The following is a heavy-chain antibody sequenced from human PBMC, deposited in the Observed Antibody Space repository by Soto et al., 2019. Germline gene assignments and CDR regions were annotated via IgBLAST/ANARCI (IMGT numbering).Heavy chain of an antibody. V-gene: IGHV3-33*01. J-gene: IGHJ6*02. Sequence: QVQLVESGGGVVQPGRSLRLSCAASGFTFSSYGMHWVRQAPGKGLEWVAVIWYDGSNKYYADSVKGRFTISRDNANNPMYRRMKSLRVEDTAVYYSARGMSYGIDVWGQGTTVTVSS. CDR1: GFTFSSYG. CDR2: IWYDGSNK. CDR3: ARGMSYGIDV.